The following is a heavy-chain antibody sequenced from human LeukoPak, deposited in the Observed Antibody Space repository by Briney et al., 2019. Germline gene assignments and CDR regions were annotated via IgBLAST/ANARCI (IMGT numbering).Heavy chain of an antibody. J-gene: IGHJ4*02. V-gene: IGHV3-23*01. CDR1: GFTFSSYG. CDR3: AKEPKGGGYRSGFGADY. CDR2: ISGSGGST. D-gene: IGHD5-18*01. Sequence: PGGSLRLSCAASGFTFSSYGMSWVRQAPGKGLEWVSAISGSGGSTYYADSVKGRFTISRDNSKNTLYLQMNSLRAEDTAVYYCAKEPKGGGYRSGFGADYWGQGTLVTVSS.